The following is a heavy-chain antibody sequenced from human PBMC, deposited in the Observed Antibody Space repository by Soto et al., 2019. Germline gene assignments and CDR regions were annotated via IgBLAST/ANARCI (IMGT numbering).Heavy chain of an antibody. Sequence: PGGSLRLSCAASGLTFSNAWMSWVRQAPGKGLEWVGRIKSKTDGGTTDYAAPVKGRFTISRDDSKNTLYLQMNSLKTEDTAVYYCTTRGYSYGHTYYYYGMDVWGQGTTVTVSS. J-gene: IGHJ6*02. D-gene: IGHD5-18*01. CDR2: IKSKTDGGTT. V-gene: IGHV3-15*01. CDR1: GLTFSNAW. CDR3: TTRGYSYGHTYYYYGMDV.